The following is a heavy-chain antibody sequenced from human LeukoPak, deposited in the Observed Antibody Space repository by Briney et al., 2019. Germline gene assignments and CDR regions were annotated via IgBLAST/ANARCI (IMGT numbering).Heavy chain of an antibody. J-gene: IGHJ4*02. D-gene: IGHD6-13*01. CDR3: ARKEASAGDY. V-gene: IGHV4-39*01. Sequence: SSETLSLTCTVSGGSISSSNHYWAWIRQPPGKGLEWIGSIYYSGGTFYSPSLKSRVTISVDTSKNQFSLKLSSVTAADTAVYYCARKEASAGDYWGQGTLVTVSS. CDR1: GGSISSSNHY. CDR2: IYYSGGT.